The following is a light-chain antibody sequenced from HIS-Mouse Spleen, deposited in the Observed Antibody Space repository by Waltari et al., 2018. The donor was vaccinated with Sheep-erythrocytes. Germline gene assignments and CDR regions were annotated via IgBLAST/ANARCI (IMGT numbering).Light chain of an antibody. CDR1: SSDVGGYNY. CDR3: YSYAGSSTPWV. V-gene: IGLV2-11*01. CDR2: GGS. J-gene: IGLJ3*02. Sequence: QSALDQTRSVSGSPGQSVSIYCSGSSSDVGGYNYVSRYQQHPGKAPKLMIYGGSKRPSWVSKRFSGSKSGNTASLNISGLQAEDEADYYCYSYAGSSTPWVFGGGTKLTVL.